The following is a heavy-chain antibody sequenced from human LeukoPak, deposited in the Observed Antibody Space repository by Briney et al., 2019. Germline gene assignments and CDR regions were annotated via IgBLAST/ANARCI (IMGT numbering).Heavy chain of an antibody. Sequence: SVKVSCKASGGTFSSYAISWVRQAPGQGLEWMGGIIPIFGTANYALKFQGRVTITADKSTSTAYMELSSLRSEDTAVYYCARVAMSGIGSDDFWGQGTLVTASS. V-gene: IGHV1-69*06. CDR1: GGTFSSYA. D-gene: IGHD1-26*01. CDR3: ARVAMSGIGSDDF. J-gene: IGHJ4*02. CDR2: IIPIFGTA.